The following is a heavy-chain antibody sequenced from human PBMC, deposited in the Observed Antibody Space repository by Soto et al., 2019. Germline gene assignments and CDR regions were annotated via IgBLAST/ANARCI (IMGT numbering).Heavy chain of an antibody. CDR3: VRDKAYYGSGSLYGMDV. CDR2: IYSIANT. CDR1: GFAVSSNY. V-gene: IGHV3-53*01. D-gene: IGHD3-10*01. Sequence: GGSLRLSCAASGFAVSSNYMSWVRQAPGKGPEWVSVIYSIANTNYADSVKGRFTISRDNSKNTLYLHMNSLRVEDTAVYYCVRDKAYYGSGSLYGMDVWGQGATVTVSS. J-gene: IGHJ6*02.